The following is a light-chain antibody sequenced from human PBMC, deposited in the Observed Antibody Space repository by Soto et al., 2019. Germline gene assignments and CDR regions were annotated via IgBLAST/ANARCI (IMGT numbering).Light chain of an antibody. V-gene: IGLV4-69*01. J-gene: IGLJ2*01. CDR2: VNTDGSH. CDR1: SGHSNFA. Sequence: QPVLTQSPSASASLGASVKLTCTLSSGHSNFAIAWLQQQPDRGPRYLMKVNTDGSHDKGDGIPDRFSGSTSGAERYLTISRLQSEDEADYYCQTWGTGTHVVFGGGTKLTVL. CDR3: QTWGTGTHVV.